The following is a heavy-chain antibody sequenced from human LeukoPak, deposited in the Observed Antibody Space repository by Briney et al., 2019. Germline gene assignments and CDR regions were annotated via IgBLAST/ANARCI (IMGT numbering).Heavy chain of an antibody. J-gene: IGHJ4*02. CDR2: FDPENGET. CDR3: GTGGAMVRGVIVREYYLDY. Sequence: ASVKVSCKASGYTLTELSMHWVRQAPGQGLEWMGGFDPENGETIYAQEFQGRVTMTEDTSTDTAYMELSSLRSEDTAVYYCGTGGAMVRGVIVREYYLDYWGQGTLVTVSS. CDR1: GYTLTELS. V-gene: IGHV1-24*01. D-gene: IGHD3-10*01.